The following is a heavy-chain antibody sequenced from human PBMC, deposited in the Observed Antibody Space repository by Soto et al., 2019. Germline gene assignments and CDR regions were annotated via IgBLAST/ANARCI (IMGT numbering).Heavy chain of an antibody. J-gene: IGHJ5*02. CDR2: IFHSGST. CDR1: GGYINSGGFY. V-gene: IGHV4-31*03. CDR3: ARDNDGAQFASSYNDL. D-gene: IGHD6-6*01. Sequence: SETLSLTCNVSGGYINSGGFYWSWIRQHPGKGLEWIGYIFHSGSTLYNPSLNSRITLSADTSKNQLSLNLRSVTVEDTAVYYCARDNDGAQFASSYNDLWGQGTLVTVSS.